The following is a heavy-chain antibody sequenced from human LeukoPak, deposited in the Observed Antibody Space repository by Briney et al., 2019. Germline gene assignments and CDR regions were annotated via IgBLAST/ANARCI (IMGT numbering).Heavy chain of an antibody. CDR2: IYSAGTT. D-gene: IGHD3-10*02. J-gene: IGHJ6*02. V-gene: IGHV3-66*01. CDR1: GFTVSDNY. Sequence: GGSLRLSCAASGFTVSDNYISWVRQAPGKGLEWVALIYSAGTTHADSVRGRFTISRDKSKNMLYLQMNSLRAEDTALYYCARDLHYYVAMDVWGQGTTVTVSS. CDR3: ARDLHYYVAMDV.